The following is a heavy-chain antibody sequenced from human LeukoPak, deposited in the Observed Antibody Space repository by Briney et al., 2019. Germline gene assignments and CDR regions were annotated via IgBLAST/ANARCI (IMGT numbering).Heavy chain of an antibody. CDR3: ARDNYCGGDCAFDY. Sequence: GGSLRLSCAASGFTVSSNYMSWVCEAPGKGLEWVSVIYSGGSTYYVDSVKGRFTISRDNSKNTLYLQMNSLRAEDTAVYYCARDNYCGGDCAFDYWGQGTLVTVSS. V-gene: IGHV3-66*02. D-gene: IGHD2-21*01. CDR2: IYSGGST. CDR1: GFTVSSNY. J-gene: IGHJ4*02.